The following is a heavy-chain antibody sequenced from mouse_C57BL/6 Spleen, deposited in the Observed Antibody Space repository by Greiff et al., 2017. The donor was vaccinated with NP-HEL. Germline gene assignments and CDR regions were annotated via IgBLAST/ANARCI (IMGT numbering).Heavy chain of an antibody. Sequence: QVQLQQSGAELVKPGASVKISCKASGYAFSSYWMNWVKQRPGKGLEWIGQIYPGDGDTNYNGKFKGKATLTADKSSSTAYMQLSSLTSEDSAVYFCARSLYYGSSWGMDYWGQGTSVTVSS. V-gene: IGHV1-80*01. D-gene: IGHD1-1*01. CDR3: ARSLYYGSSWGMDY. CDR1: GYAFSSYW. CDR2: IYPGDGDT. J-gene: IGHJ4*01.